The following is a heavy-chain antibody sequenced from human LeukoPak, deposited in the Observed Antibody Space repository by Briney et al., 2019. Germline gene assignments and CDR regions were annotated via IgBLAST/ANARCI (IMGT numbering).Heavy chain of an antibody. CDR2: IYYSGST. CDR1: GGSMSGYY. D-gene: IGHD3-22*01. J-gene: IGHJ3*02. CDR3: AREKGYYDSSGYYSQDAFDI. Sequence: SETLSLTCAVSGGSMSGYYWGWIRQPPGKGLEWIGSIYYSGSTYYNPSLKSRVTISVDTSKNRFSLKLSSVTAADTAVYYCAREKGYYDSSGYYSQDAFDIWGQGTMVTVSS. V-gene: IGHV4-39*07.